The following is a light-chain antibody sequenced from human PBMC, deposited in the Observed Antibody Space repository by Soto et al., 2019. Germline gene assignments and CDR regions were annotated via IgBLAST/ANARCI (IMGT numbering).Light chain of an antibody. CDR1: QSVGSNF. CDR2: AAS. CDR3: QQYGSPPWA. V-gene: IGKV3-20*01. J-gene: IGKJ1*01. Sequence: IVLTQSPGTLSLSPGERATLSCRASQSVGSNFLAWYQQKRGQAPRILIYAASNRASGIPDRFSGSGSGSDFPPTISRLEPEDFAVYYCQQYGSPPWAFGQGTRVEI.